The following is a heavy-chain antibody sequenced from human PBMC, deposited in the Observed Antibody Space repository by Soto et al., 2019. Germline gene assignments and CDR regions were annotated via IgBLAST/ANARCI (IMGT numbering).Heavy chain of an antibody. Sequence: GGSLRLSCAASGFTFSSYAMSWVRQAPGKGLEWVSAISGSGGSTYYADSVKGRFTISRDNSKNTLYLQMNSLRAEDTAVYYCAGGLVPSYYFDYWGQGTLVTVSS. CDR1: GFTFSSYA. J-gene: IGHJ4*02. D-gene: IGHD6-13*01. CDR2: ISGSGGST. V-gene: IGHV3-23*01. CDR3: AGGLVPSYYFDY.